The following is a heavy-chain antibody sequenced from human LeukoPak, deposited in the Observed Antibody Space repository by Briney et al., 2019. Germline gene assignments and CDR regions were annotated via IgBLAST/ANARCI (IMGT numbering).Heavy chain of an antibody. D-gene: IGHD6-13*01. V-gene: IGHV1-18*01. CDR1: GYTFTSYG. J-gene: IGHJ4*02. Sequence: AAVKVSCKASGYTFTSYGISCVRQAPGQGREWMGWISAYNGNTNYAQKFQGRVTITADTSTSTAYMELSSLRSEDTAVYYCARDGIAAAGLFAYWGQGTLVTVSS. CDR2: ISAYNGNT. CDR3: ARDGIAAAGLFAY.